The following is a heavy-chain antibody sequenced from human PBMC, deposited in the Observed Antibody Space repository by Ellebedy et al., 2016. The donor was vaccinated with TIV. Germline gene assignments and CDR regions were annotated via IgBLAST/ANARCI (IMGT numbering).Heavy chain of an antibody. CDR3: ARDDVEVITVESFSYYVDV. CDR2: IYYSGTT. Sequence: SETLSLTCTVSGGSINSRHWSWIRQSPGKGLEWIGHIYYSGTTDYNPSLESRVTISADTSESQFSLRLRRVTAADTAVYYCARDDVEVITVESFSYYVDVWGKGTTVIVSS. D-gene: IGHD3-22*01. CDR1: GGSINSRH. V-gene: IGHV4-59*11. J-gene: IGHJ6*03.